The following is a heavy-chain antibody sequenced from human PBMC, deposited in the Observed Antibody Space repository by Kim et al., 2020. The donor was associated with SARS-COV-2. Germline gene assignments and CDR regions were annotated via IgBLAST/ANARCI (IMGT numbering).Heavy chain of an antibody. D-gene: IGHD3-10*01. CDR3: ARHDGSGSSYYYYVMDV. CDR2: MYYSGST. V-gene: IGHV4-39*01. J-gene: IGHJ6*02. CDR1: GGSISSSSFY. Sequence: SETLSLTCTVSGGSISSSSFYWAWIRQPPGKGLEWIVSMYYSGSTYYNPSLKSRVTISVDTSNNQFSLKLNSVTAADTAVYYCARHDGSGSSYYYYVMDVWGQRTPVTGSS.